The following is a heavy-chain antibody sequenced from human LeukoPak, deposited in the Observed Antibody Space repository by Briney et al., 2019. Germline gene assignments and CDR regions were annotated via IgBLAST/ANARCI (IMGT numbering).Heavy chain of an antibody. Sequence: GGSLRLSCAASGFTFSAYWMHWVRQAPGKGLVWVSRISPDGSTTSYADSVKGRFTISRDNAKNTLYLQMNSLRAEDTAVYYCANTPGNPRYNWFDPWGQGTLVTVSS. D-gene: IGHD1-14*01. J-gene: IGHJ5*02. CDR2: ISPDGSTT. CDR3: ANTPGNPRYNWFDP. CDR1: GFTFSAYW. V-gene: IGHV3-74*01.